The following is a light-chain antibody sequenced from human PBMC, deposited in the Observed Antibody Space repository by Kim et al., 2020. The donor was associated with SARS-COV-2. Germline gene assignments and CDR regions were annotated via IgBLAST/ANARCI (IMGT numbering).Light chain of an antibody. CDR1: QSISSDY. CDR3: QQHVSPPYT. J-gene: IGKJ2*01. Sequence: IVLTQSPGTLSLSPGERATLSCRTSQSISSDYLAWYQKKPGQAPRLLIYGASNRATGIPDRFSGSGSGTDFTLTISRLEPEDFEVYFCQQHVSPPYTFGQGTKLEI. CDR2: GAS. V-gene: IGKV3-20*01.